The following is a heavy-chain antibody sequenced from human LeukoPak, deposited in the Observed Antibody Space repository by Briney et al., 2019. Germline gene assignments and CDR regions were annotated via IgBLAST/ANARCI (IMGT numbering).Heavy chain of an antibody. J-gene: IGHJ4*02. D-gene: IGHD4-23*01. V-gene: IGHV3-48*02. Sequence: PGGSLRLSCAASGFTFSSYSMNWVRQAPGKGLEWVSYISSSSTIYYADSVKGRFTISRDNAKNSLYLQMNSLRDEDTAVYYCARDDDYGGENYWGQGTLVTVSS. CDR3: ARDDDYGGENY. CDR1: GFTFSSYS. CDR2: ISSSSTI.